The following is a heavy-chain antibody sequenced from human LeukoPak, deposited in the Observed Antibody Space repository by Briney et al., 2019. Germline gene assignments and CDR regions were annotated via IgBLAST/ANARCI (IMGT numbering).Heavy chain of an antibody. J-gene: IGHJ4*02. Sequence: ASVKVSCKPSGYTFTAYFIHWVRQAPGQGLEWMGWITPSGGTNYPQKFQGRVAITRDTSISTAYMDLSRLTSDDTAVYYCARDRYGDGFAHFDYWGQGALVTVSS. CDR2: ITPSGGT. D-gene: IGHD5-24*01. V-gene: IGHV1-2*02. CDR1: GYTFTAYF. CDR3: ARDRYGDGFAHFDY.